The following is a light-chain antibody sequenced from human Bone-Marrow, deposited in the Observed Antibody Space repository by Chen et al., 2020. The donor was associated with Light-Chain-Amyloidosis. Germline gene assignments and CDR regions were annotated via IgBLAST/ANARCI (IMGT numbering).Light chain of an antibody. CDR1: SSYVGGYNY. V-gene: IGLV2-14*03. Sequence: QSALTPPASVSGSPVPPLTISCTGTSSYVGGYNYVSWYQQHPGKAPKLVIFDVSYRPSGISNRFSGSKSGNTASLTISGLQAEDEADYYCSSYTRSSTWLFGGGTRLTVL. CDR2: DVS. J-gene: IGLJ3*02. CDR3: SSYTRSSTWL.